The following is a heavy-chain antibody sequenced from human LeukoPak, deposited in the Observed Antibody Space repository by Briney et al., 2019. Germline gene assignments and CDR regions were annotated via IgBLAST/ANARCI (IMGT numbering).Heavy chain of an antibody. J-gene: IGHJ4*02. CDR2: ISSSSSYT. Sequence: GGSLRLSCAASGFTFSGYYMSWIRQAPGKGLEWVSYISSSSSYTNYADSVKGRSTISRDNAKNSLYLQMNSPRAEDTAVYYCARAVGGSTHGPSWGQGTLVTVSS. V-gene: IGHV3-11*06. D-gene: IGHD2-15*01. CDR1: GFTFSGYY. CDR3: ARAVGGSTHGPS.